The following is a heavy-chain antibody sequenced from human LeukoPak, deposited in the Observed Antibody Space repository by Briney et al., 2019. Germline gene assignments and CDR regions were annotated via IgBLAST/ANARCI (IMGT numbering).Heavy chain of an antibody. V-gene: IGHV3-30-3*01. J-gene: IGHJ4*02. CDR1: GFTFRNFA. D-gene: IGHD3-10*01. CDR2: LSNDGSNK. Sequence: GGSLRLSCAGSGFTFRNFAMHWVRQAPGKGLEWVAVLSNDGSNKDYADSVKGRLTISRDNSKNTLYLQMNSLRPEVTAVYYCARSYYYGSGSYFDWGQGTLVTVSS. CDR3: ARSYYYGSGSYFD.